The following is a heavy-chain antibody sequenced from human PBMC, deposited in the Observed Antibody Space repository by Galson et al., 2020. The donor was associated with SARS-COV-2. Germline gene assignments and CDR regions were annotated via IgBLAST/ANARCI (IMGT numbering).Heavy chain of an antibody. V-gene: IGHV4-39*01. D-gene: IGHD3-10*01. Sequence: SETLSLTCTVSGGSISSSNYYWGWIRQPPGKGLEWIGYIYYSGSTYYNPSLKSRVTISVDTSKNQFSLKLSSVTAADTAVYYCARQFKWFGELSYFDHWGQGTLVAHCS. CDR1: GGSISSSNYY. CDR3: ARQFKWFGELSYFDH. CDR2: IYYSGST. J-gene: IGHJ4*02.